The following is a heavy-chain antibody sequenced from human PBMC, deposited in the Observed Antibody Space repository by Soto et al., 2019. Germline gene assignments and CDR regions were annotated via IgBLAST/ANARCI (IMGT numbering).Heavy chain of an antibody. Sequence: LSLTCSVSGGSIVDYYWSWIRQPPGKGLEWIGFIYYTGNTRYNPSLGSRVTISLDTSKNQFSLKLTSATAADTAFYYCARDVNRWELRGFFDPWGRGALVTVSS. V-gene: IGHV4-59*01. J-gene: IGHJ5*02. CDR1: GGSIVDYY. D-gene: IGHD1-7*01. CDR2: IYYTGNT. CDR3: ARDVNRWELRGFFDP.